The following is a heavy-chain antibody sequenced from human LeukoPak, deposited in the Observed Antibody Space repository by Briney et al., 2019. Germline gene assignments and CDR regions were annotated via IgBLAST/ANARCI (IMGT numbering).Heavy chain of an antibody. Sequence: GGSLRLSCAASGFTFSSYGMHWVRQAPGKGLEWVAVISYDGSNKYYADSVKGRFTISRDNSKNTLYLQMNSLRAEDTAVYYCAKDLKFYRNSLDYWGQGTLVTVSS. D-gene: IGHD2/OR15-2a*01. V-gene: IGHV3-30*18. CDR1: GFTFSSYG. CDR3: AKDLKFYRNSLDY. CDR2: ISYDGSNK. J-gene: IGHJ4*02.